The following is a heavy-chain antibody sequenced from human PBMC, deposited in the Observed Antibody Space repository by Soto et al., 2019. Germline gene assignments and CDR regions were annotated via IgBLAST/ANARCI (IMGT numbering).Heavy chain of an antibody. D-gene: IGHD4-17*01. Sequence: GGSLRLSCAASGFTFSSYGMHWVRQAPGKGLEWVAVISYDGSNKYYADSVKGRFTISRDNSKNTLYLQMNSLRAEDTAVYYCAKDRDYGDYVRKYYSMDVWGKGTTVTVSS. CDR1: GFTFSSYG. CDR3: AKDRDYGDYVRKYYSMDV. CDR2: ISYDGSNK. V-gene: IGHV3-30*18. J-gene: IGHJ6*03.